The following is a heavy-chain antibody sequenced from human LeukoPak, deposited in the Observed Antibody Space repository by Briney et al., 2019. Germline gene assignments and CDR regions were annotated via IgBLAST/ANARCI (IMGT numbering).Heavy chain of an antibody. V-gene: IGHV3-23*01. CDR2: ISGSGGST. J-gene: IGHJ4*02. CDR3: ARDSSIGYDRVNFDY. CDR1: GFTFSSYG. D-gene: IGHD3-22*01. Sequence: GGSLRLSCAASGFTFSSYGMSWVRQAPGKGLEWVSAISGSGGSTYYADSVKGRFTISRDNARNSLFLQMNSLRAEDTAVYYCARDSSIGYDRVNFDYWGQGTLVTVSS.